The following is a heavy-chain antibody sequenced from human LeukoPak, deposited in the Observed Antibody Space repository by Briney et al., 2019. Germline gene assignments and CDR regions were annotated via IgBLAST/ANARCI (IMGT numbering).Heavy chain of an antibody. V-gene: IGHV3-30-3*01. Sequence: GGSLRLSRAASGFTFSSYPMHWVRQAPGKGLEWVAIISSDEGNKYYAASVKGRFTISRDNSKNTLYLQMNSLRAEDTAVYYCAMTTVTIGTFDIWGQGTMVTVSS. CDR3: AMTTVTIGTFDI. J-gene: IGHJ3*02. CDR2: ISSDEGNK. D-gene: IGHD4-11*01. CDR1: GFTFSSYP.